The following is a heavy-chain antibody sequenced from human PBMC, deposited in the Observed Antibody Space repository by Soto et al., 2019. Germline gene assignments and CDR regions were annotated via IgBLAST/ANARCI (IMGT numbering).Heavy chain of an antibody. CDR1: GFTFKNAW. Sequence: QLVESGGGLVKPGGSLRLSCAASGFTFKNAWMSWVRQAPGKGLEWVGRIKTKADAGTTDYAAPVKGRFTISRDDSKNTLYLQMNSLKNEDTALYFCTTDGATIFLDPRGQGTLVTVSS. J-gene: IGHJ5*02. CDR2: IKTKADAGTT. V-gene: IGHV3-15*01. CDR3: TTDGATIFLDP. D-gene: IGHD3-10*02.